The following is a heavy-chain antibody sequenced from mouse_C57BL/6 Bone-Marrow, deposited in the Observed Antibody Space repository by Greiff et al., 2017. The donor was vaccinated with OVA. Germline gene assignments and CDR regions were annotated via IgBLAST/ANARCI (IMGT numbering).Heavy chain of an antibody. CDR2: IDPSDSYT. D-gene: IGHD1-1*01. J-gene: IGHJ2*01. Sequence: VQLQQSGAELVKPGASVKLSCKASGYTFTSYWMQWVKQRPGQGLEWIGEIDPSDSYTNYNQKFKGKATLTVDTSSSTAYMQLSSLTSEDSAVYYCAREGIYFDYWGQGTTLTVSS. CDR3: AREGIYFDY. CDR1: GYTFTSYW. V-gene: IGHV1-50*01.